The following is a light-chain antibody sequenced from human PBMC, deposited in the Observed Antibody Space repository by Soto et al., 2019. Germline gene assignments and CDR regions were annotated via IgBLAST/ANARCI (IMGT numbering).Light chain of an antibody. CDR2: EVN. CDR3: NSFAGSNTWV. V-gene: IGLV2-14*01. J-gene: IGLJ3*02. CDR1: NSDIGAYKY. Sequence: QSALTQPASVSGSPGQSITISCTGTNSDIGAYKYVSWYQHHQGKAPKLVIYEVNNRPSGTSNRFSGSKSGNTASLTISGLQTEDEADYYCNSFAGSNTWVFGGGNKLTVL.